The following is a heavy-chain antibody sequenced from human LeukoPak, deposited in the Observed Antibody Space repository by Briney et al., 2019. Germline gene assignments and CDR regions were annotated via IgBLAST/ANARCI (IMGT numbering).Heavy chain of an antibody. V-gene: IGHV4-34*01. CDR3: AKEEIMADDAFDI. J-gene: IGHJ3*02. CDR2: INHSGST. Sequence: PSETLSLTCAVHGGSFSGYYWSWIHQPPGKGLEWIGEINHSGSTNYNPSLKSRVTISVDTSKNQFSLELSSVTAADTAVYYCAKEEIMADDAFDIWGQGTMVTVSS. CDR1: GGSFSGYY. D-gene: IGHD5-12*01.